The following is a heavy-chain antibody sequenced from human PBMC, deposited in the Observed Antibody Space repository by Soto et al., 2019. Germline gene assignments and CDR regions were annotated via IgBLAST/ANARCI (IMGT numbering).Heavy chain of an antibody. CDR3: ASPKGRYYYGMDV. Sequence: QVQLVQSGAEVKKPGSSVKVSCKASGGTFSSYAISWVRQAPGQGLEWMGGIIPIFGTANYAQKFQGRVTNTADESKGTAYMELSSLRSEDKAVYYCASPKGRYYYGMDVWGQGTTVTVSS. J-gene: IGHJ6*02. CDR2: IIPIFGTA. CDR1: GGTFSSYA. V-gene: IGHV1-69*01.